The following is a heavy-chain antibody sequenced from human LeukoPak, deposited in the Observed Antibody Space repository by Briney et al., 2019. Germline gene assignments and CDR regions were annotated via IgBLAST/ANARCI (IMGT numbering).Heavy chain of an antibody. D-gene: IGHD2-15*01. CDR1: GYTFTGYY. CDR2: INPNSGGT. CDR3: ARVKGGIVVVVAATNDAFDI. V-gene: IGHV1-2*02. J-gene: IGHJ3*02. Sequence: ASVKVSCMASGYTFTGYYMHWVRQAPGQGLEWMGWINPNSGGTNYAQKFQGRVTMTWDTSISTAYMELSRLRSDDTAVYYCARVKGGIVVVVAATNDAFDIWGQGTMVTVSS.